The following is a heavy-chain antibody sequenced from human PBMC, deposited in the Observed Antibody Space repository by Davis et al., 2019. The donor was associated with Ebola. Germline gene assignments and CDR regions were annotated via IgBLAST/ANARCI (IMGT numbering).Heavy chain of an antibody. CDR1: GGTFSSYA. CDR2: IIPILGIA. Sequence: AASVKVSCKASGGTFSSYAISWVRQAPGQGLEWMGRIIPILGIANYAQKFQGRVTITADKSTSTAYMELSSLGSEDTAVYYCARRVGARSGFDYWGQGTLVTVSS. D-gene: IGHD1-26*01. V-gene: IGHV1-69*04. CDR3: ARRVGARSGFDY. J-gene: IGHJ4*02.